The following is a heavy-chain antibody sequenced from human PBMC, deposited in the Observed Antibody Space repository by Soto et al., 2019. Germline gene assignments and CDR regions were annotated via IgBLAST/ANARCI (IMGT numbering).Heavy chain of an antibody. J-gene: IGHJ3*02. D-gene: IGHD3-22*01. CDR2: MYYTGST. CDR1: GGSISSNS. Sequence: QVQLQESGPGLVKPSETLSLTCTVSGGSISSNSWTWIRQPPGKGLEWIGYMYYTGSTRYNPSLKSRVSISVDTSKNQFSLSLSSGTAADTAVYYCARYRPSNPTIVVVADAVDIWGQGTRVIVSS. V-gene: IGHV4-59*01. CDR3: ARYRPSNPTIVVVADAVDI.